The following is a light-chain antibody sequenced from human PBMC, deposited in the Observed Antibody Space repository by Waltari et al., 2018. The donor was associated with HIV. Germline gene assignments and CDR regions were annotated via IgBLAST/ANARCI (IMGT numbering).Light chain of an antibody. CDR2: DNN. CDR3: GTWDSSLSVGV. Sequence: QSVLTQPPSVSAAPGQKVPISCSGSSSNIGNNYVSWFQQLPGTAPKLLIYDNNKRPSGIPDRFSGSKSGTSATLGITGLQTGDEADYYCGTWDSSLSVGVFGTGTKVTVL. CDR1: SSNIGNNY. J-gene: IGLJ1*01. V-gene: IGLV1-51*01.